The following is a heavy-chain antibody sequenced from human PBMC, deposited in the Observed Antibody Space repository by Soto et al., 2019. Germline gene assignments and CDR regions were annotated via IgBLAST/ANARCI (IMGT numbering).Heavy chain of an antibody. CDR2: ITTSSAYI. CDR3: VTSGTARLLRHSWFDT. CDR1: GFTFNTYD. J-gene: IGHJ5*02. D-gene: IGHD2-21*01. Sequence: EVQLVESGGGLVKPGGSLRLSCAASGFTFNTYDMNWVRQAPGKGLEWVSSITTSSAYIYYADSLKGRITISRDNAKNSLFLQMNSLRAEDTAVHYCVTSGTARLLRHSWFDTWGQGTLVTVSS. V-gene: IGHV3-21*01.